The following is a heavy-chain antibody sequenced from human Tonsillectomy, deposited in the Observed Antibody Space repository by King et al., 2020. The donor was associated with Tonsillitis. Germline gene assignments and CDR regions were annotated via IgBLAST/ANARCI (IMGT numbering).Heavy chain of an antibody. D-gene: IGHD1-26*01. Sequence: QLQESGPGVVKPSETLSLTCTVSGASISSSDHYWAWIRQPPGKGLEWIGYMYSSGSIFYNPSLKSRITISGGTSENRFSLKLNSVTAADTAVYFCARYVSGGFDYWGQGALVTVSS. CDR1: GASISSSDHY. J-gene: IGHJ4*02. CDR3: ARYVSGGFDY. V-gene: IGHV4-39*01. CDR2: MYSSGSI.